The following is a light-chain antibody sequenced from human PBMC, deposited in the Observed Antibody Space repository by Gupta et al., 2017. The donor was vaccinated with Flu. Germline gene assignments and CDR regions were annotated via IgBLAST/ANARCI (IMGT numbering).Light chain of an antibody. CDR1: SSDIGAYKY. J-gene: IGLJ1*01. CDR3: SSHTVSDTFV. Sequence: QSALTQPPSASGSPGQSITISCTGTSSDIGAYKYVSWHQQHAGKAPKLIIYEVTKRLSGVPDRFSGSKSGNTASLTVSGLQAEDEGDYYCSSHTVSDTFVFGTGTAVTVL. CDR2: EVT. V-gene: IGLV2-8*01.